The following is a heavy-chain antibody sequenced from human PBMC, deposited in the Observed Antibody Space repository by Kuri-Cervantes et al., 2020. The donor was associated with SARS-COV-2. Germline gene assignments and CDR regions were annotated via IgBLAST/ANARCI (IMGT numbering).Heavy chain of an antibody. V-gene: IGHV4-34*01. CDR1: GGPFSGYY. CDR2: INHSGST. Sequence: SQTLSLTCAVYGGPFSGYYWSWIRQPPGKGLEWIGEINHSGSTNYNPSLKSRVTISVDTSKNQFSLKLSSVTAADTAVYYCARRNLRFLAGGYYFDHWGQGTLVTVSS. D-gene: IGHD3-3*01. J-gene: IGHJ4*02. CDR3: ARRNLRFLAGGYYFDH.